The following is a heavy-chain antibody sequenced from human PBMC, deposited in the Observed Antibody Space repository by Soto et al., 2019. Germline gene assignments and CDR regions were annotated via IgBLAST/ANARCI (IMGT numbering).Heavy chain of an antibody. Sequence: ASVKVSCKASGYTFTSYYMHWVRQAPGQGLEWMGIINPSGGSTSYAQKFQGRVTMTRDTSTSTVYMELSSLRSEDTAVYYCARATKDYGDYGGAFDIWRQGTMVTVSS. CDR1: GYTFTSYY. V-gene: IGHV1-46*01. J-gene: IGHJ3*02. D-gene: IGHD4-17*01. CDR3: ARATKDYGDYGGAFDI. CDR2: INPSGGST.